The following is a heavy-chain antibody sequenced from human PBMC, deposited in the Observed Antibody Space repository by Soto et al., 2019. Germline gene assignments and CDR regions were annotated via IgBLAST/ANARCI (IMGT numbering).Heavy chain of an antibody. CDR2: IYYSGST. CDR3: ARAVAGRGFNNYYYMDV. D-gene: IGHD6-19*01. V-gene: IGHV4-39*01. J-gene: IGHJ6*03. CDR1: GGSISSSSYY. Sequence: SETLSLTCTVSGGSISSSSYYWGWIRQPPGKGLEWIGSIYYSGSTYYNPSLKSRVTISVDTSKNQFSLKLSSVTAADTAVYYCARAVAGRGFNNYYYMDVWGKGTTVTVSS.